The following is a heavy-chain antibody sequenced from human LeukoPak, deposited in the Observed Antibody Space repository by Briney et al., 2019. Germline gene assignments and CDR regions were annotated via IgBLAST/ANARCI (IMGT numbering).Heavy chain of an antibody. CDR3: ARRVAGTSGGLDY. Sequence: GGSLSLSCAASGFTFSIYSMKWVRQAPGKGLEWVSSISSWSSYIYYADSVKGRFTISRDNAKNSLYLKMNSLGAEDTAVYYWARRVAGTSGGLDYSGQGTLVTVSS. D-gene: IGHD6-19*01. V-gene: IGHV3-21*01. CDR2: ISSWSSYI. J-gene: IGHJ4*02. CDR1: GFTFSIYS.